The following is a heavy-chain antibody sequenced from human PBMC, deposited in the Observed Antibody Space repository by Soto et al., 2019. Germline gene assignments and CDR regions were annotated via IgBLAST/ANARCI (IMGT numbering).Heavy chain of an antibody. CDR2: ISSSSSYI. CDR3: ASATGTIRYYYYGMDV. D-gene: IGHD1-7*01. Sequence: PGGSLRLSCAASGFTFSSYSMNWVRQAPGKGLEWVSSISSSSSYIYYADSVKGRFTISRDNAKNSLYLQMNSLRAEDTAVYYCASATGTIRYYYYGMDVWGQGTTVTVSS. J-gene: IGHJ6*02. CDR1: GFTFSSYS. V-gene: IGHV3-21*01.